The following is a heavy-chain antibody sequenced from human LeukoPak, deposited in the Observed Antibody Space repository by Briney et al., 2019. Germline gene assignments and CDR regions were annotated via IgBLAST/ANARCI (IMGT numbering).Heavy chain of an antibody. D-gene: IGHD4-17*01. J-gene: IGHJ4*02. V-gene: IGHV4-39*01. CDR1: GGSISSSSYY. CDR3: ARRGYGDYGDY. CDR2: IYYSGST. Sequence: PSETLSPTCTVSGGSISSSSYYWGWIRQPPGKGLEWIGSIYYSGSTYYNPSLKSRVTISVDTSKNQFSLKLSSVTAADTAVYYCARRGYGDYGDYWGQGTLVTVSS.